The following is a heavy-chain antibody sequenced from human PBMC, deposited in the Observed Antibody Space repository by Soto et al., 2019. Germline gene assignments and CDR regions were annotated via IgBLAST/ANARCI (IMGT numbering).Heavy chain of an antibody. J-gene: IGHJ2*01. CDR1: GFTFSSYA. CDR3: VRGGYCSGGSCYQDWYFDL. D-gene: IGHD2-15*01. CDR2: ISGSGGST. Sequence: GGSLRLSCAASGFTFSSYAMSWVRQAPGKGLEWVSAISGSGGSTYYAASVKGRFTISRDNSKNTLYLQMNSLRAEDTAVYYCVRGGYCSGGSCYQDWYFDLWGRGTLVTVSS. V-gene: IGHV3-23*01.